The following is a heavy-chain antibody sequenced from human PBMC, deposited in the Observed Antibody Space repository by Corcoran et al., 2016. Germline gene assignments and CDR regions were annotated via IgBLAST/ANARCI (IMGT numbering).Heavy chain of an antibody. V-gene: IGHV4-59*01. CDR2: ISYSGST. CDR1: GGSISRYY. D-gene: IGHD6-13*01. Sequence: QVQQQESGPGLVKRSETLSLNCTVSGGSISRYYWSWIRKPPGKGLEWIGYISYSGSTNYNTSLKSRVTISEDTSKNQFSLKLSSVTAADTAVYYWARGWQQGIGVYDYWGQGTLVTVSS. CDR3: ARGWQQGIGVYDY. J-gene: IGHJ4*02.